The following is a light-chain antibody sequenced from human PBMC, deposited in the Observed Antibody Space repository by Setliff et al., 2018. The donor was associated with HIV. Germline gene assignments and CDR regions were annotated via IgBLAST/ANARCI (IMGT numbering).Light chain of an antibody. J-gene: IGLJ1*01. V-gene: IGLV2-14*03. CDR2: DVS. CDR3: TSYSSNTTLGI. Sequence: PGQSITISCSGTSSDVGGYNYVSWYQQHPGKAPKLMIYDVSNRPSGVSNRFSGSKSGNTASLTISGLQAEDEADYYCTSYSSNTTLGIFGTGTKVTVL. CDR1: SSDVGGYNY.